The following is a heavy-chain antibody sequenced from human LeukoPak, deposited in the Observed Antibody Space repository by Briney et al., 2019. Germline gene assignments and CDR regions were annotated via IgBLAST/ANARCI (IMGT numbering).Heavy chain of an antibody. CDR2: KSYDGSNI. D-gene: IGHD5-12*01. Sequence: PGGSLRLSCAASGFTFRNYAMHWVRQAPGKGLEWVAVKSYDGSNIYYADSVKGRFTISRDNSMHTVYLQMNSLRPEDTAVYYCAKGSTSGFYYFGYWGQGTLVTVSS. CDR3: AKGSTSGFYYFGY. J-gene: IGHJ4*02. CDR1: GFTFRNYA. V-gene: IGHV3-30*04.